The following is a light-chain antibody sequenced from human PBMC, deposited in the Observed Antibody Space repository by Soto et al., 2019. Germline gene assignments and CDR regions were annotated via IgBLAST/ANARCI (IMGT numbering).Light chain of an antibody. Sequence: DIVMTQSPDSLAVSLGERATINCKSSQSVLYDSTNKNYLAWYQQKPGEPPKLLIYWASTRESGVPDRFSGSGSGTDFTLTISSLQAEDVAVYYCQQYRNTPLTFGGGTKVDI. V-gene: IGKV4-1*01. CDR1: QSVLYDSTNKNY. J-gene: IGKJ4*01. CDR2: WAS. CDR3: QQYRNTPLT.